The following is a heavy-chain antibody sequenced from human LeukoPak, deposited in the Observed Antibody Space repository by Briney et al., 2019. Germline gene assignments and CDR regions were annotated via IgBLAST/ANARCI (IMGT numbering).Heavy chain of an antibody. J-gene: IGHJ4*02. CDR1: GGTFSSYA. CDR2: IIPIFGTA. CDR3: ARLEITTVTTSDY. V-gene: IGHV1-69*01. Sequence: SVKVSCKASGGTFSSYAISWVRQAPGQGLEWMGGIIPIFGTANYAQKFQGRVTITADESTSTAYMELSSLRSEDAAVYYCARLEITTVTTSDYWGQGTLVTVSS. D-gene: IGHD4-17*01.